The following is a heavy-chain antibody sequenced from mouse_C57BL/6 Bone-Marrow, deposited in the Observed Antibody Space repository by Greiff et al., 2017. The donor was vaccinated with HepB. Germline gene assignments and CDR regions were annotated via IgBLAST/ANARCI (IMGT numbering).Heavy chain of an antibody. Sequence: EVKVVESGGGLVQSGRSLRLSCATSGFTFSDFYMEWVRQAPGKGLEWIAASRNKANDYTTEYSASVKGRFIVSRDTSQSILYLQMNALRAEDTAIYYCARDAPLTGNEGAMDYWGQGTSVTVSS. J-gene: IGHJ4*01. CDR1: GFTFSDFY. D-gene: IGHD4-1*01. V-gene: IGHV7-1*01. CDR2: SRNKANDYTT. CDR3: ARDAPLTGNEGAMDY.